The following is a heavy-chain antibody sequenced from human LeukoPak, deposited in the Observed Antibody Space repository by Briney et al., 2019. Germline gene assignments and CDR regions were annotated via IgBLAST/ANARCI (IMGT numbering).Heavy chain of an antibody. J-gene: IGHJ4*02. V-gene: IGHV3-66*01. CDR1: GFPVSNNY. D-gene: IGHD6-19*01. Sequence: PGGSLRLSCTVSGFPVSNNYMTWVRQAPGKGLEWVSALYADGKPYYSESVKGRFTISRDNSKNTLYLQMDSLRAEDTAVYYCARDVLSYSSGWHLDFWGQGTLVTVSS. CDR2: LYADGKP. CDR3: ARDVLSYSSGWHLDF.